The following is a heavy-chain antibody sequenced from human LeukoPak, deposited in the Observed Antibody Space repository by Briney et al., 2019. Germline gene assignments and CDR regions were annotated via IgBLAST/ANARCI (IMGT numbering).Heavy chain of an antibody. J-gene: IGHJ3*02. Sequence: GGSLTHSRAASRCTFSSYAMHWVRQAPGKGREGVGVRSYDGSNKYYADSVKGRFTISRDNSKNPLYLQMNSLRAEDTAVYYCARDVWGSGSYSSAFDIWGQGTMVTVSS. CDR3: ARDVWGSGSYSSAFDI. CDR2: RSYDGSNK. D-gene: IGHD1-26*01. V-gene: IGHV3-30*04. CDR1: RCTFSSYA.